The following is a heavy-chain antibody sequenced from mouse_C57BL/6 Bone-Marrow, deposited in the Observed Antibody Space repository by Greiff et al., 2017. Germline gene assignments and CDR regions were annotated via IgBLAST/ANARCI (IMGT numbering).Heavy chain of an antibody. CDR1: GFNIKDDY. CDR2: IDPENGDT. Sequence: EVQLQQSGAELVRPGASVKLSCTASGFNIKDDYMHWVKQRPEQGLEWIGWIDPENGDTEYASKFQGKAIITADTSSNTAYLQLSSLTSEDTAVYYCTTCLSPFAYWGQGTLVTVSA. V-gene: IGHV14-4*01. J-gene: IGHJ3*01. CDR3: TTCLSPFAY.